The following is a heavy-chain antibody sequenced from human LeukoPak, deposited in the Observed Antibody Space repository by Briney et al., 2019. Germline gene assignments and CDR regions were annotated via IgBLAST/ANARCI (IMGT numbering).Heavy chain of an antibody. J-gene: IGHJ4*02. V-gene: IGHV4-34*01. CDR2: INHSGST. CDR1: GGSFSGYY. D-gene: IGHD6-13*01. Sequence: SETLSLTCAVYGGSFSGYYWSWIRQPPGKGLEWIGEINHSGSTNYNPSLKSRVTISVDTSKNQFSLKLSSVTAADTAVYYCARARRSSSWYGVYFDYWGQGTLVTVSS. CDR3: ARARRSSSWYGVYFDY.